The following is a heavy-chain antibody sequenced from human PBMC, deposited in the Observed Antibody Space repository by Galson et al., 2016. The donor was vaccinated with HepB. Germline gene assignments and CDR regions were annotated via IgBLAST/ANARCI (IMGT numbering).Heavy chain of an antibody. CDR2: INPKTGGA. Sequence: SVKVSCKASGYIFTDKYLHWVRQAPGQGPEWMGWINPKTGGANSAQKFQGRVTMTRDTSISTAYMEVSRLTSDDTAVYFCARVKWLERAYDVWGQGTMVTVSS. CDR3: ARVKWLERAYDV. V-gene: IGHV1-2*02. J-gene: IGHJ3*01. CDR1: GYIFTDKY. D-gene: IGHD5-12*01.